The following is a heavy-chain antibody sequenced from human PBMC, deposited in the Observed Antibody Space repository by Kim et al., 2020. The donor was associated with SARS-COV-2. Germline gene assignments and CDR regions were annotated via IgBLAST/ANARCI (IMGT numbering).Heavy chain of an antibody. V-gene: IGHV4-39*01. J-gene: IGHJ4*02. D-gene: IGHD5-18*01. CDR2: ISYSGST. CDR1: GGSISSSSYY. Sequence: SETLSLTCTGSGGSISSSSYYWGWIRQPPGKGLEWIGTISYSGSTYYNVSHKSRVTMSVDTSKNQFSLKLSSMTAADTAVYDCARLRGYSNGPEDHWGQG. CDR3: ARLRGYSNGPEDH.